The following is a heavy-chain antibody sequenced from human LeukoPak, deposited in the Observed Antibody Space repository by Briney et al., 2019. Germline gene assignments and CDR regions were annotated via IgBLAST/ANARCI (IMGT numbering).Heavy chain of an antibody. V-gene: IGHV4-59*01. CDR1: GGSSSRYY. Sequence: KSSETLSLTCSVSGGSSSRYYWNWIRQPPGGGLEWIGYIYDTGNTNHSPSLKSRVTISVDTSKNQFSLRLNSVTAADTAIYYCARGTSGSPVDYWGQGTLVTVSS. D-gene: IGHD3-10*01. CDR3: ARGTSGSPVDY. CDR2: IYDTGNT. J-gene: IGHJ4*02.